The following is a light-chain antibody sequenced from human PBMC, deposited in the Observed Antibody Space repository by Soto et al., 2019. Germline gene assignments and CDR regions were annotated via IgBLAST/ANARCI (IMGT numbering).Light chain of an antibody. CDR3: AAWDDRLSGLV. V-gene: IGLV2-11*01. J-gene: IGLJ2*01. Sequence: QSALTQPRSVSGSPGQSVTISCTATGSDVGDSSHVSWYQLHPGKAPKLMIYEVNNRPSGVPDRFSGSKSGSTASLTISGRQAEDEAEYYCAAWDDRLSGLVFGRGTKLTVL. CDR2: EVN. CDR1: GSDVGDSSH.